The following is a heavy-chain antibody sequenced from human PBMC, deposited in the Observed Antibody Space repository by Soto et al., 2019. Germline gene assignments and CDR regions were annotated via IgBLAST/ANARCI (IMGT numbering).Heavy chain of an antibody. CDR3: ARGKRDIVLISNWFDP. V-gene: IGHV4-34*01. CDR2: INHSGST. Sequence: SETLSLTCAVYGGSFIGYYWSWIRQPPGKGLEWIGEINHSGSTNYNPSLKSRVTISVDTSKNQFSLKLSSVTAADTAVYYCARGKRDIVLISNWFDPWGQGTLVTVSS. J-gene: IGHJ5*02. D-gene: IGHD2-8*01. CDR1: GGSFIGYY.